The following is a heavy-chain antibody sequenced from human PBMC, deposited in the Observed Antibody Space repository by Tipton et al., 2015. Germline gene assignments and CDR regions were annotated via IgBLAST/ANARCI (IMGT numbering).Heavy chain of an antibody. Sequence: SLRLSCAAAKFTFSNYAMTWVRQAPGKGLEWVSAISVSGDRTYYADSVTGRFTISRDSSKNTLYLQMNSLRAEDTAVYYCVRGRYGDYMSFGYYIGMDVWGQGTTVTVSS. D-gene: IGHD4-17*01. CDR3: VRGRYGDYMSFGYYIGMDV. CDR2: ISVSGDRT. CDR1: KFTFSNYA. V-gene: IGHV3-23*01. J-gene: IGHJ6*02.